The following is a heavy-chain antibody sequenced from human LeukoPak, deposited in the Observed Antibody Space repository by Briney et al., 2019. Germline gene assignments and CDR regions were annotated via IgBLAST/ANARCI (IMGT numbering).Heavy chain of an antibody. D-gene: IGHD1-26*01. V-gene: IGHV1-2*02. CDR3: ARLGWELVRGAFDI. J-gene: IGHJ3*02. Sequence: ASVKVSCKASGYTFTGYHMHWVRQAPGQGLEWMGWINPNSGGTNYAQKLQGRVTMTTDTSTSTAYMELRSLRSDDTAVYYCARLGWELVRGAFDIWGQGTMVTVSS. CDR2: INPNSGGT. CDR1: GYTFTGYH.